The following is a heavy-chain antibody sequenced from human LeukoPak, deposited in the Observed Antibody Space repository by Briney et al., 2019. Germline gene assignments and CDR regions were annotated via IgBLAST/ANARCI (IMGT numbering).Heavy chain of an antibody. CDR3: AREGTGSYMDV. D-gene: IGHD1/OR15-1a*01. J-gene: IGHJ6*03. CDR2: INQDGSAK. Sequence: GGSLRLSCAASGFTISNYWMDWVRQAPGKGLEWVAKINQDGSAKYYMDSVKGRFTISRDNAKNSLYLEMNSLRVEDTAVYYCAREGTGSYMDVWGKGTTVTVSS. CDR1: GFTISNYW. V-gene: IGHV3-7*01.